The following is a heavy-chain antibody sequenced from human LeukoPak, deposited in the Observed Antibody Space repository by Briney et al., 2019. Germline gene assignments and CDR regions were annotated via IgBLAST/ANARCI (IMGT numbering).Heavy chain of an antibody. Sequence: ASVKVSCKASGYTFTSYAMHWVRQAPGQRLEWMGWINAGNGNTKYSQEFQGRVTITRDTSASTAYMELSSLRSEDMAVYYCARGRLVATITGYYYYYMDVWGKGTTVTVSS. CDR1: GYTFTSYA. D-gene: IGHD5-12*01. V-gene: IGHV1-3*03. CDR3: ARGRLVATITGYYYYYMDV. CDR2: INAGNGNT. J-gene: IGHJ6*03.